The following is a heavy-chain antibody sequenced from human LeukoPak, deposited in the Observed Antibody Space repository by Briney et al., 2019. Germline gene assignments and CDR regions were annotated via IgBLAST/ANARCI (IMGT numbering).Heavy chain of an antibody. J-gene: IGHJ2*01. CDR3: ARVSSSWYQDWYFDL. CDR2: VHYSGAT. D-gene: IGHD6-13*01. Sequence: SETLSLTCTVSGGSITSDAYYWGWIRQPPGKGLEWIASVHYSGATYYKPSLKSRVTMSVDTSKNQFSLKLSSVTAADTAVYYCARVSSSWYQDWYFDLWGRGTLVTVSS. V-gene: IGHV4-39*07. CDR1: GGSITSDAYY.